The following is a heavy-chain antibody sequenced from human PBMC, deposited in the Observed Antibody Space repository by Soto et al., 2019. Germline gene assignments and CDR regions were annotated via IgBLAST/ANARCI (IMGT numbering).Heavy chain of an antibody. CDR2: ISGSGGST. Sequence: DVQLVESGGDLVQPGGSLRLSCAASGFTFSSYAMSWVRQAPGKGLEWVSAISGSGGSTYYADSVKGRFTISRDNSKNTLYLQMNSLRAEDTAVYYCAKDLLRYCSSTSCSGFDPWGQGTLVTVSS. CDR3: AKDLLRYCSSTSCSGFDP. CDR1: GFTFSSYA. J-gene: IGHJ5*02. D-gene: IGHD2-2*01. V-gene: IGHV3-23*04.